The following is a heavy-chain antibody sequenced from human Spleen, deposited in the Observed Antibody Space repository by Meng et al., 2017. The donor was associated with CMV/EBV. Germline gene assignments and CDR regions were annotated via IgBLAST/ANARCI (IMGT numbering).Heavy chain of an antibody. J-gene: IGHJ4*02. D-gene: IGHD2-21*02. CDR3: ARGAASGVTAPDS. CDR2: INPNSGGT. V-gene: IGHV1-2*02. CDR1: GYTFTSYG. Sequence: ASVKVSCKASGYTFTSYGISWVRQAPGQGLEWMGWINPNSGGTNYAQKFQGRVTMTRDTSSSTAYMELSRLRSDDTALYYCARGAASGVTAPDSWGQGTLVTVSS.